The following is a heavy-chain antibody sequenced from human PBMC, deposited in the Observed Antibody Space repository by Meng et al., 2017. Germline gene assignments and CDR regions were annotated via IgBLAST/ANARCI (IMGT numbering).Heavy chain of an antibody. CDR3: ATGAAATDH. V-gene: IGHV3-15*04. D-gene: IGHD6-13*01. CDR1: GLRFTDAW. Sequence: EVRLLEVGGGLVRPGGSLRLSCVASGLRFTDAWMSWVRQAPGKGLEWVGRIERKSDGGTIYYAAPVKGRFTISRDDSKNTLYLQMDSLINEDTAVYFCATGAAATDHWGQGTLVTVSS. CDR2: IERKSDGGTI. J-gene: IGHJ4*02.